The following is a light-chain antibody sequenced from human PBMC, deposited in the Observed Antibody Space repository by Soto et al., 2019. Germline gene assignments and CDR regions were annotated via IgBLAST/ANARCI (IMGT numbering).Light chain of an antibody. J-gene: IGKJ4*01. CDR3: QQSSNLLT. CDR1: PSASSY. CDR2: DES. V-gene: IGKV3-11*01. Sequence: PGDRATLSCRASPSASSYSAWYQQKPGQAPRLLIYDESNRATGIPAWFSGSGAGTDFTLTISSLEPEDFAVYYCQQSSNLLTFGGGTKVEIK.